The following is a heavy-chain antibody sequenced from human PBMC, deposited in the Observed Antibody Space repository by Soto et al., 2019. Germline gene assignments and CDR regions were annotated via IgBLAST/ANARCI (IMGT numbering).Heavy chain of an antibody. D-gene: IGHD1-26*01. CDR1: GDSMTKYY. CDR2: VYMSGST. V-gene: IGHV4-4*07. CDR3: ARTVGAAYYFDF. J-gene: IGHJ4*02. Sequence: QVQLQESGPGLVKPSETLSLTCTVSGDSMTKYYWSWIRQPAGKGLEWIGRVYMSGSTNYNPSLKSRVTMSIDTSNNDFAQDLKSVTAADTAVYYCARTVGAAYYFDFWGQGALVTVSS.